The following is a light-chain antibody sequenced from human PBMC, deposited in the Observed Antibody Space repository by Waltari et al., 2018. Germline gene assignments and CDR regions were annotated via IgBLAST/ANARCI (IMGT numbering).Light chain of an antibody. Sequence: DLVLTQSPDSLAVSLGGRATINCKSSQSVLSSSNQMNHFGWDQQKPGQPPKLLITWASTRESGVPDRFSGCGSGTDFTLTISSLQAEDVAVYFCQQCYTFPYTFGQGTKLEIK. V-gene: IGKV4-1*01. J-gene: IGKJ2*01. CDR2: WAS. CDR1: QSVLSSSNQMNH. CDR3: QQCYTFPYT.